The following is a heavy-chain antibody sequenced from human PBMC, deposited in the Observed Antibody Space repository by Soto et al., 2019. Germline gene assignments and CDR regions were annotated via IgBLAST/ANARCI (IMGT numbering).Heavy chain of an antibody. Sequence: GASVKVSCKASGYTFTSYYMHWVRQVPGQGLEWMGIINPSGGSTSYAQKFQGRVTMTRDTSTSTVYMELSSLRSEDTAVYYCARDSLYCSGGSCPEWGMNWFDPWGQGTLVTVSS. J-gene: IGHJ5*02. CDR3: ARDSLYCSGGSCPEWGMNWFDP. CDR1: GYTFTSYY. V-gene: IGHV1-46*01. CDR2: INPSGGST. D-gene: IGHD2-15*01.